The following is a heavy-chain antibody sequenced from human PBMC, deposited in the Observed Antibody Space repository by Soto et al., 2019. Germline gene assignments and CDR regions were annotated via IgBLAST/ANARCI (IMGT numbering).Heavy chain of an antibody. CDR2: IIPILGIA. CDR3: ARQRLNWNDFDY. V-gene: IGHV1-69*02. CDR1: GGTFSSYT. Sequence: SVKVACNASGGTFSSYTISWVRQAPGQGLEWMGRIIPILGIANYAQKFQGRVTITADKSTSTAYMELSSLRSEDTAVYYCARQRLNWNDFDYWGQGTLVTAPQ. J-gene: IGHJ4*02. D-gene: IGHD1-1*01.